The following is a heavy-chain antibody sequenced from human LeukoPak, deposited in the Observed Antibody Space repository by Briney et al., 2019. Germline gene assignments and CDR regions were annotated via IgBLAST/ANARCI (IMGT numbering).Heavy chain of an antibody. CDR1: GYTFTGYY. CDR3: ARVIVVVPAAIEDYYYYMDV. CDR2: ISAYNGNT. Sequence: ASVKVSCKASGYTFTGYYMHWVRQAPGQGLEWMGWISAYNGNTNYAQKLQGRVTMTTDTSTSTAYMELRSLRSDDTAVYYCARVIVVVPAAIEDYYYYMDVWGKGTTVTVSS. D-gene: IGHD2-2*01. J-gene: IGHJ6*03. V-gene: IGHV1-18*04.